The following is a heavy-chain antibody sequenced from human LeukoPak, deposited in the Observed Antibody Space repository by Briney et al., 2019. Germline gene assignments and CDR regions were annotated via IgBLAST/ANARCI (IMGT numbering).Heavy chain of an antibody. CDR1: GDSFTSYW. V-gene: IGHV5-51*01. J-gene: IGHJ3*02. Sequence: GESLKISCKGSGDSFTSYWIGWVRQMPGKGLEWTGIIYPGDSDTRYSPSFQGQVTISADKSISTAYLQWSSLKASDTAMYYCARPGDYYDSSGYYYGAFDIWGQGTMVTVSS. CDR3: ARPGDYYDSSGYYYGAFDI. CDR2: IYPGDSDT. D-gene: IGHD3-22*01.